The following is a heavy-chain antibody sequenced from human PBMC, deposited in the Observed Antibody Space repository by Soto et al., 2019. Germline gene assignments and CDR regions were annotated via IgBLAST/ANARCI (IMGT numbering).Heavy chain of an antibody. CDR3: AKGASTTVVAVNDY. Sequence: EVQLVESGGGLVQPGRSLRLSCAASGFTFDDYAMHWVRQPPGKGLEWVSGISWNSGNLGYADSVKGRFTISRDNAKNSRYLQMTSLRGEDTALYYCAKGASTTVVAVNDYWGQGTLVTVSS. J-gene: IGHJ4*02. D-gene: IGHD4-17*01. CDR2: ISWNSGNL. CDR1: GFTFDDYA. V-gene: IGHV3-9*01.